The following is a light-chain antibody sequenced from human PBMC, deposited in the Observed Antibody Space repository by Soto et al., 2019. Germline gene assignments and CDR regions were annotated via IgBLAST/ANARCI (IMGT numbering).Light chain of an antibody. CDR3: KQYNNWPRT. CDR1: QSGSST. J-gene: IGKJ1*01. CDR2: DAS. Sequence: EIVMTQSPATLSVSPGERATLSCRASQSGSSTLAWYQKKPGQAPRLLIYDASARATGIPARFSGSGSGTEFTLTISSLQSEDFAGYYCKQYNNWPRTFGPGTKVEIK. V-gene: IGKV3-15*01.